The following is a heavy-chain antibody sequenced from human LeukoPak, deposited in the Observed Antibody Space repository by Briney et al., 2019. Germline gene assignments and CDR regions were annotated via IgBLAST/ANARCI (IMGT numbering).Heavy chain of an antibody. CDR1: GFIFSDYH. CDR2: ISSSGSTI. V-gene: IGHV3-11*01. CDR3: ARALGVVVQLDY. J-gene: IGHJ4*02. Sequence: GGSLRLSCAASGFIFSDYHMNWIRQAPGKGLEWVSYISSSGSTIYYADSVKGRFTISRDNAKNSLYLQMNSLRADDTAVYYCARALGVVVQLDYWGQGTLVTVSS. D-gene: IGHD3-22*01.